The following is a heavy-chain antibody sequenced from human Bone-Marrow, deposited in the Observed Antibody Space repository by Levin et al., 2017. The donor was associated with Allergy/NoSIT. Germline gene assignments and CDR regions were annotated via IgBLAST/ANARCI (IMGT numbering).Heavy chain of an antibody. V-gene: IGHV4-4*08. CDR1: GGSISNYY. CDR3: ARAAGGYGMDV. D-gene: IGHD1-1*01. J-gene: IGHJ6*02. CDR2: LYSGAST. Sequence: SETLSLTCIVSGGSISNYYWSWIRQAPGKGLEWIGYLYSGASTNYNPSLKSRVTIWVERAKNHLSLKLTSVTAADTAVYYCARAAGGYGMDVWGHGTTVTVSS.